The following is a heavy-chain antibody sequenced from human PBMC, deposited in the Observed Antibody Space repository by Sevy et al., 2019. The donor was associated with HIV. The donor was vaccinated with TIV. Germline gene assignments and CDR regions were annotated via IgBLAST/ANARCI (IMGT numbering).Heavy chain of an antibody. V-gene: IGHV3-21*01. CDR1: GFTFRSYT. CDR2: ISSSGSYI. D-gene: IGHD3-22*01. Sequence: GGSLRLSCVASGFTFRSYTMKWVRQAPGKGLECGSSISSSGSYIYYADSVKGRFTISGDDAKNSLYLQMNTLRAEDAALYYCARVRPYDTRDFDYWGQGTLVTVSS. J-gene: IGHJ4*02. CDR3: ARVRPYDTRDFDY.